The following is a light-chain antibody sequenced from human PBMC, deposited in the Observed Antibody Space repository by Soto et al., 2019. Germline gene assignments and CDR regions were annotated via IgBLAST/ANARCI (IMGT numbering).Light chain of an antibody. CDR2: HAS. Sequence: DIQMTQYTSSLSASIGDRVTITCQASQNITNNLSWYQQKPGKAPNLLIYHASKLAKGVTSRFSGSGSGTDFTFTISSLQPEDIATYYCQQYDNVFTFGQGTRLEI. V-gene: IGKV1-33*01. J-gene: IGKJ5*01. CDR1: QNITNN. CDR3: QQYDNVFT.